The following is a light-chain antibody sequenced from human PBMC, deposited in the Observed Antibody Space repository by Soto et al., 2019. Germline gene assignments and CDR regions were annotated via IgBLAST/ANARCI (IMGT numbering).Light chain of an antibody. CDR1: QSITNY. CDR3: QQRYNWPVT. Sequence: EIVMTQSPATLSVSPWERATLSCRASQSITNYVGWYQQKPGQAPRLLIYATSNRATGIPARFSGSGSGTDFTLTISSLEPEDFSVYYCQQRYNWPVTFGQGTRLEIK. V-gene: IGKV3-11*01. CDR2: ATS. J-gene: IGKJ5*01.